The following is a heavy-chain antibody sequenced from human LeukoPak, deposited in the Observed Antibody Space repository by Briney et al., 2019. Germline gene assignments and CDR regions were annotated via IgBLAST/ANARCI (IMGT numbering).Heavy chain of an antibody. J-gene: IGHJ5*02. CDR2: IDEKDKGYATAT. CDR3: TRDSGTYNWFDP. CDR1: GFTFSGSA. V-gene: IGHV3-73*01. D-gene: IGHD1-26*01. Sequence: GGSLKLSCAASGFTFSGSAIHWVRQSSGKGLEWVGQIDEKDKGYATATAYAASVKGRFTISRDDSINTAYLQMKSLKTEDTALYYCTRDSGTYNWFDPWGQGTLVTVSS.